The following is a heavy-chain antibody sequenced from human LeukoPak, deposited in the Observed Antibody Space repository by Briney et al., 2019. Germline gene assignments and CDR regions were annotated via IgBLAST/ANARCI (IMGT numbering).Heavy chain of an antibody. J-gene: IGHJ4*02. CDR2: INWDGDIT. D-gene: IGHD3-9*01. CDR3: AKGNILTGPPDY. Sequence: PGGSLRLSCAASGFTFDDYTMHWVRQPPRKGLEWVSLINWDGDITYYADSVKGRFTISRDNTKNSLYLQMNSLRTDDTALYYCAKGNILTGPPDYWGQGTLVTVSS. CDR1: GFTFDDYT. V-gene: IGHV3-43*01.